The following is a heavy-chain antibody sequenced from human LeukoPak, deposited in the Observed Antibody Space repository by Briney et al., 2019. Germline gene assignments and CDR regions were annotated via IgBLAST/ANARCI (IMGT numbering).Heavy chain of an antibody. D-gene: IGHD3-9*01. CDR2: IYYSGSN. V-gene: IGHV4-59*08. CDR3: ARSYYDILTGDDDAFDI. CDR1: GGSISSYY. Sequence: SETLSLTCTVSGGSISSYYWSWIRQPPGKGLEWIGYIYYSGSNNYNPSLKSRVTISVDTSKNQFSLQLSSVTAADTAVYYCARSYYDILTGDDDAFDIWGQGTMVAVSS. J-gene: IGHJ3*02.